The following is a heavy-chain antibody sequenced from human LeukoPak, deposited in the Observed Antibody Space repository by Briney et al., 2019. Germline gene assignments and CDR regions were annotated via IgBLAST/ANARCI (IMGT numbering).Heavy chain of an antibody. J-gene: IGHJ4*02. Sequence: GRSLRLSCAASGFTFSSYAMHWVRQAPGKGLEWVSAISGSGGSTYYADSVKGRFTISRDNSKNTLYLQMNSLRAEDTAVYYCARGYDFWSGYSTIFDYWGQGTLVTVSS. D-gene: IGHD3-3*01. V-gene: IGHV3-23*01. CDR2: ISGSGGST. CDR3: ARGYDFWSGYSTIFDY. CDR1: GFTFSSYA.